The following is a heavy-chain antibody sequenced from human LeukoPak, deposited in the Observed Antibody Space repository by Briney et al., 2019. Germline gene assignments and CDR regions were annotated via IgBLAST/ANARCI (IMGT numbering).Heavy chain of an antibody. CDR2: IIPILGIA. CDR3: ARDGAVPAAIGQYYYYMDV. J-gene: IGHJ6*03. Sequence: GASVKVSCKASGYTFTNYGISWVRQAPGQGLEWMGRIIPILGIANYAQKFQGRVTITADKSTSTAYMELSSLRSEDTAVYYCARDGAVPAAIGQYYYYMDVWGKGTTVTVSS. V-gene: IGHV1-69*04. CDR1: GYTFTNYG. D-gene: IGHD2-2*01.